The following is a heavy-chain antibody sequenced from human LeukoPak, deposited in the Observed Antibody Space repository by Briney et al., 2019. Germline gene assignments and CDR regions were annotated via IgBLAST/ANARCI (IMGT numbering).Heavy chain of an antibody. V-gene: IGHV3-48*03. CDR2: ITSSGSTI. CDR3: ARAYCGDDCYNYHFDH. Sequence: GGSLRLSCAASGFTFSSFEMNWVCQAPGKGLEWVSYITSSGSTIYYADSVRGRFTISRDNAKNSLYLQMNSLGAEDTAVYYCARAYCGDDCYNYHFDHWGQGTLVTVSS. J-gene: IGHJ4*02. D-gene: IGHD2-21*02. CDR1: GFTFSSFE.